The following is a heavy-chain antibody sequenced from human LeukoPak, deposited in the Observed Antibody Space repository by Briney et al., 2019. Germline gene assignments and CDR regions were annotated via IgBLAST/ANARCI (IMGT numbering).Heavy chain of an antibody. CDR3: ATSRNVDQFDL. CDR2: IYYSGST. J-gene: IGHJ3*01. Sequence: PSETLSLTCTVSGGSVSSGSYYWSWIRQPPGQGLEWIGYIYYSGSTNYNPSLKSRVTISVDTSKNQFSLKLSSVTAADTAVYFCATSRNVDQFDLWGQGTMVTVSS. V-gene: IGHV4-61*01. D-gene: IGHD3/OR15-3a*01. CDR1: GGSVSSGSYY.